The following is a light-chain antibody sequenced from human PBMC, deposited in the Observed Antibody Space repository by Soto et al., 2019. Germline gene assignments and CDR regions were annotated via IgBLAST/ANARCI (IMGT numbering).Light chain of an antibody. J-gene: IGLJ7*01. CDR2: KNN. CDR1: SSNIGNFY. V-gene: IGLV1-47*01. Sequence: QSVLTQTPSASGTPGQRVTISCSGSSSNIGNFYVYWYQQLPGTAPKLLIYKNNQRPLGVPDRFSGSKSGTSASLAISGLLSEDEADYYCAAWDDSLSGPRVFGGGTQLTVL. CDR3: AAWDDSLSGPRV.